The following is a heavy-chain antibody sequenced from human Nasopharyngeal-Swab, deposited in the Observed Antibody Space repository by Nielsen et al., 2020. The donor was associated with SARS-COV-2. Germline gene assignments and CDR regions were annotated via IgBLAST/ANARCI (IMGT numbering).Heavy chain of an antibody. V-gene: IGHV4-61*01. CDR3: ARDTVHYGMDV. D-gene: IGHD4-11*01. CDR2: IYYSGSS. CDR1: GGSVSSESYY. Sequence: SETLSLTCTVSGGSVSSESYYWTWVRQSPGKGPDWIGYIYYSGSSSYNPSLKSRVTISVDMSKNQFSLKLTSVTAADTAVYYCARDTVHYGMDVWGQGTTVTVSS. J-gene: IGHJ6*02.